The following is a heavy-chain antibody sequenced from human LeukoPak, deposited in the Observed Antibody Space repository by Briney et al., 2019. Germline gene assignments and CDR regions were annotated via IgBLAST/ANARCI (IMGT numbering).Heavy chain of an antibody. Sequence: ASVKVSFKASGYTFTGYYMHWVRPAPGRGLEWMGWINPNSGGTNYAQKFQGRVTMTRDTSISTAYMELSRLRSDDTAVYYCARAPYNWKNWFDPWGQGTLVTVSS. CDR2: INPNSGGT. J-gene: IGHJ5*02. D-gene: IGHD1-20*01. V-gene: IGHV1-2*02. CDR3: ARAPYNWKNWFDP. CDR1: GYTFTGYY.